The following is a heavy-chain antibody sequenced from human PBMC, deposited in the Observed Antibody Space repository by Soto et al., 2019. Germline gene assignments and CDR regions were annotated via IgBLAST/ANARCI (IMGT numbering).Heavy chain of an antibody. CDR2: LSGSGGNT. Sequence: EVQLLESGGDVVQPGGSLRLSCAASGLIFSDYAMSWVRQAPGKGLECVACLSGSGGNTFYADSVKGRFTISRDNSKNTLSLHMNSLRVDDTAVYFCAKDRFGIVGPVDYWGQGTLVTVSS. CDR1: GLIFSDYA. V-gene: IGHV3-23*01. J-gene: IGHJ4*02. CDR3: AKDRFGIVGPVDY. D-gene: IGHD1-26*01.